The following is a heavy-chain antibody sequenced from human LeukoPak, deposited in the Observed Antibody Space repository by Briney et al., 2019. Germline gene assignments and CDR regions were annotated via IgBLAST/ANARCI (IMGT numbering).Heavy chain of an antibody. CDR2: IGDAGT. J-gene: IGHJ3*01. Sequence: GGSLRLSCAASGFTFNDFAMTWVRQAPGKGLEWVSSIGDAGTYYADSVKGRFTISRDNSKNMLYLLLNSLRAGDTAMYYCAKNLGPFDGRGQGTMVTVSS. CDR1: GFTFNDFA. V-gene: IGHV3-23*01. CDR3: AKNLGPFDG. D-gene: IGHD3-16*01.